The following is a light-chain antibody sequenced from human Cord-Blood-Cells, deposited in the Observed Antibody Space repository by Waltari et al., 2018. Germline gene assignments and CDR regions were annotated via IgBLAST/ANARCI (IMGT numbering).Light chain of an antibody. CDR1: KLGDKY. V-gene: IGLV3-1*01. CDR2: QDS. J-gene: IGLJ2*01. CDR3: QAWDSSTVV. Sequence: SYELTQPPSVSVSPGQTASITCSGAKLGDKYACWYQQKPGQSPVLVIYQDSKRPSGIPERFSGSNYGNTATLTISGTQAMDEADYYCQAWDSSTVVFGGGTKLTVL.